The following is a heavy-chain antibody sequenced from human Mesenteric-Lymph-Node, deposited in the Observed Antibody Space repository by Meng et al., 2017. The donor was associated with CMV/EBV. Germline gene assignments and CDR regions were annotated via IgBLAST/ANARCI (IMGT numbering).Heavy chain of an antibody. CDR3: VKDQRF. Sequence: GESLKISCAASGFTFSSYGMHWVRQAPGKGLEWVAVISYDGSNKYYADSVKGRFTISRDNFNNTLFLQMNSLRVEDTATYYCVKDQRFWGQGTLVTVSS. V-gene: IGHV3-30-3*02. D-gene: IGHD3-3*01. CDR1: GFTFSSYG. J-gene: IGHJ4*02. CDR2: ISYDGSNK.